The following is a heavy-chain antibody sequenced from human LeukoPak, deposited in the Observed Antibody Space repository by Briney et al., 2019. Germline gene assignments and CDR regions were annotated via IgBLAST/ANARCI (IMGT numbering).Heavy chain of an antibody. Sequence: GGSLRLSCAASGFSVGSNYMTWVRQAPGKGLEWVSLIYSGGSTYYADSVKGRFTISRDNSKNTLYLQMNSLRAEDTALYYCAKDLIAAAGTFFDFWGQGTLVTVSS. CDR2: IYSGGST. J-gene: IGHJ4*02. CDR3: AKDLIAAAGTFFDF. CDR1: GFSVGSNY. V-gene: IGHV3-66*01. D-gene: IGHD6-13*01.